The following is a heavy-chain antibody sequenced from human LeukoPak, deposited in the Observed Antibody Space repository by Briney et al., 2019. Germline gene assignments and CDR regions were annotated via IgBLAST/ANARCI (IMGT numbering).Heavy chain of an antibody. V-gene: IGHV4-34*01. J-gene: IGHJ4*02. CDR2: INHSGST. CDR1: GGSFSGYY. D-gene: IGHD3-3*01. Sequence: TSETLSLTCAVYGGSFSGYYWSWIRQPPGKGLEWIGEINHSGSTNYNPSLKSRVTISVDTSKNQFSLKLSSVTAADTAVYYCARSCFDFGVVILDYWGQGTLVTVSS. CDR3: ARSCFDFGVVILDY.